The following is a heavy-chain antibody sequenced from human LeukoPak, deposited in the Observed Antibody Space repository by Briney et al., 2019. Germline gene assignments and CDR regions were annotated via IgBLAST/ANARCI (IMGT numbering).Heavy chain of an antibody. CDR3: ARDGIVVPAAIDY. D-gene: IGHD2-2*01. CDR2: ISSSSSYT. V-gene: IGHV3-11*06. CDR1: GSTFSDYY. Sequence: PGGSLRLSCAASGSTFSDYYMSWIRQAPGKGLEWVSYISSSSSYTNYADSVKGRFTISRDNAKNSLYLQMNSLRAEDTAVYYCARDGIVVPAAIDYWGQGTLVTVSS. J-gene: IGHJ4*02.